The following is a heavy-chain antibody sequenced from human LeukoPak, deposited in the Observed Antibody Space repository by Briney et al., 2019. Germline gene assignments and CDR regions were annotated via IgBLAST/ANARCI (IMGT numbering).Heavy chain of an antibody. J-gene: IGHJ5*02. CDR3: AKESEYYP. D-gene: IGHD6-6*01. V-gene: IGHV3-23*01. CDR2: ISDSGGRT. CDR1: GFPFSSYA. Sequence: GGSLRLSCAASGFPFSSYAITWVRQAPGKGLEWVSAISDSGGRTYYADSVKGRFTISRDNSKNSLYLQMNSLRAEDTAVYYCAKESEYYPWGQGTLVTVSS.